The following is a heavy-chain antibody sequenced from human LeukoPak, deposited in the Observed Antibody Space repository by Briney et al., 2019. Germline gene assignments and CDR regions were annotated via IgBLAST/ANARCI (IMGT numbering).Heavy chain of an antibody. CDR2: MNPNSGNT. CDR3: ARAVLTWIQYYYDSSKSWFDP. CDR1: GYTFTGYY. J-gene: IGHJ5*02. D-gene: IGHD3-22*01. Sequence: ASVKVSCKASGYTFTGYYMHWVRQATGQGLEWMGWMNPNSGNTGYAQKFQGRVTMTRNTSISTAYMELSSLRSEDTAVYYCARAVLTWIQYYYDSSKSWFDPWGQGTLVTVSS. V-gene: IGHV1-8*02.